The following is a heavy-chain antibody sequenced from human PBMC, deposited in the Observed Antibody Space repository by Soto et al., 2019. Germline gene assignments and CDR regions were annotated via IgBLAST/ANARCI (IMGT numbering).Heavy chain of an antibody. D-gene: IGHD6-19*01. CDR1: GGSISDGAYY. V-gene: IGHV4-39*01. Sequence: SETLSLTCTVSGGSISDGAYYWGCIRQPPGKGLEWIGSFHNSGNTYYNPSLKSRVTISVDTSKNQFSLRLSSVTAADTAVYFCARHEYPDSSGWYNYFDYWGQGTLVTVSS. CDR3: ARHEYPDSSGWYNYFDY. CDR2: FHNSGNT. J-gene: IGHJ4*02.